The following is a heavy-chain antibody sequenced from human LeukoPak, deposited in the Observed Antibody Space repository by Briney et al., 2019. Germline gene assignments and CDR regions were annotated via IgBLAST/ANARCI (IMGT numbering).Heavy chain of an antibody. CDR2: ISSSSSYI. V-gene: IGHV3-21*01. CDR3: ARDRVRTIDY. CDR1: GFTFSSYS. Sequence: GGSLRLTCAASGFTFSSYSMNWVRQAPGKGLEWVSSISSSSSYIYYADSVKGRFTISRDNAKNSLYLQMNSLRAEDTAVYYCARDRVRTIDYWGQGTLVTVSS. J-gene: IGHJ4*02. D-gene: IGHD1-1*01.